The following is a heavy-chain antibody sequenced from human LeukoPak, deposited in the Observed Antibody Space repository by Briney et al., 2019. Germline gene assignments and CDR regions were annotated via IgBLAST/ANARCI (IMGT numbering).Heavy chain of an antibody. V-gene: IGHV4-34*01. CDR3: ARGLSPVGYFDY. Sequence: SETLSLTCAVYGGSFSGYYWSWIRQPPGKGLEWIGEINHSGSTNYNPSLKSRVTISVDTSKNQFSLKLSSVTAAETAVYYCARGLSPVGYFDYWGQGTLVTVSS. CDR2: INHSGST. CDR1: GGSFSGYY. J-gene: IGHJ4*02.